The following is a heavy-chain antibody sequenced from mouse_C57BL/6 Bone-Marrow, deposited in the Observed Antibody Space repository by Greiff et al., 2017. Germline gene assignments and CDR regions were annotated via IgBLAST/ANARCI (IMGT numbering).Heavy chain of an antibody. V-gene: IGHV5-6*01. CDR2: ISSGGSYT. J-gene: IGHJ1*03. D-gene: IGHD3-2*02. Sequence: EVHLVESGGDLVQPGGSLKLSCAVSGFTFSSYGMSWVRQTPDKRLEWVATISSGGSYTYYPDSVKGRFTISRDNAKNTLYLQMSSLKSEATAMYYCARHDSSGYDWYFDVWGTGTTVTVSS. CDR1: GFTFSSYG. CDR3: ARHDSSGYDWYFDV.